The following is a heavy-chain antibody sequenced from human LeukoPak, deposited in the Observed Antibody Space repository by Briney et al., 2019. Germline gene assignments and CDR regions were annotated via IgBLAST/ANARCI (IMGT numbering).Heavy chain of an antibody. CDR1: GYTFTGYY. D-gene: IGHD3-22*01. J-gene: IGHJ4*02. CDR2: INPNSGGT. V-gene: IGHV1-2*02. Sequence: ASVKVSCKASGYTFTGYYMHWVRQAPGQGLEWMGWINPNSGGTNYAQKFQGRVTITRDTSISTAYMEQSRLLSDDTAVYYCARVSVYYDSSGQFDYWGQGTLVTVSS. CDR3: ARVSVYYDSSGQFDY.